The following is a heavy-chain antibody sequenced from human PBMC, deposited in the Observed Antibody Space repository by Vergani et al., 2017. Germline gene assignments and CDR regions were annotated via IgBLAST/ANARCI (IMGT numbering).Heavy chain of an antibody. V-gene: IGHV3-48*01. Sequence: EVQLVESGGGLVQPGGSLRLSCAASGFTFSSYSMNWVRQAPGKGLEWVSYISSSSSTIYYADSVKGRFTISRANAKKSVYLQMNSLRAEDTAMYFCARGLWDCTHIRCSPPSYWGQGTQVTVSS. CDR2: ISSSSSTI. CDR3: ARGLWDCTHIRCSPPSY. CDR1: GFTFSSYS. D-gene: IGHD2-8*01. J-gene: IGHJ4*02.